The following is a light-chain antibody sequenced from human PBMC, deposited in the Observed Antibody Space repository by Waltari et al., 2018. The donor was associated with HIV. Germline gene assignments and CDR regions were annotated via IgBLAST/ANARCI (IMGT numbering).Light chain of an antibody. CDR2: DDS. CDR1: NIGSKG. J-gene: IGLJ2*01. Sequence: SYVLPQPPSVSVAPGQTARITCGGNNIGSKGVHWYQQKPSQAPVLVVYDDSDRPSGIPERFSGSSSWNTATLTISRVEAGDEADFYCQVWDSSTDLRVFGGGTKLTVL. CDR3: QVWDSSTDLRV. V-gene: IGLV3-21*02.